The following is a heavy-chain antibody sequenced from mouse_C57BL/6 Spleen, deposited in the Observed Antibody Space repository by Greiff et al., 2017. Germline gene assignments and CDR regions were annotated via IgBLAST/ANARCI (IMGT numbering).Heavy chain of an antibody. CDR3: ARDGGYGSSSWFAY. J-gene: IGHJ3*01. Sequence: EVHLVESGGGLVKPGGSLKLSCAASGFTFSSYAMSWVRQTPEKRLEWVATISDGGSYTYYPDNVKGRFTISRDNAKNNLYLQMSHLKSEDTAMYYCARDGGYGSSSWFAYWGQGTLVTVSA. V-gene: IGHV5-4*01. D-gene: IGHD1-1*01. CDR1: GFTFSSYA. CDR2: ISDGGSYT.